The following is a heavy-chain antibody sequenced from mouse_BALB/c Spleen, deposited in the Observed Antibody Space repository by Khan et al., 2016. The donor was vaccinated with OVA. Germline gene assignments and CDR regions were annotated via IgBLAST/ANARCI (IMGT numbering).Heavy chain of an antibody. CDR2: ISYSGGT. V-gene: IGHV3-2*02. Sequence: VQLQQSGPGLVKPSQSLSLTCTVTGYSITSGYAWNWIRQFPGNKLEWMGYISYSGGTSYNPSLKSRISITRDTSKNQFFLQLNSVTTEDTAMYNCTRAYYRYDGYYAMDYWGQGTSVTVSS. J-gene: IGHJ4*01. CDR1: GYSITSGYA. D-gene: IGHD2-14*01. CDR3: TRAYYRYDGYYAMDY.